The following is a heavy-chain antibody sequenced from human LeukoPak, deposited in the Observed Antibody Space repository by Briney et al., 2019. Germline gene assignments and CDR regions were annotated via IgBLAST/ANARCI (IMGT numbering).Heavy chain of an antibody. J-gene: IGHJ5*02. CDR2: INPDSGGT. CDR3: ARGGPPKTWIQLWGWFDP. D-gene: IGHD5-18*01. Sequence: GASVKVSCKASGNTFTGYYMHWVRQAPGQGLEWMGWINPDSGGTNYAEKFQGRVTTTRDTSISTAYMELSRLRSDDTAVYYCARGGPPKTWIQLWGWFDPWGQGTLVTVSS. CDR1: GNTFTGYY. V-gene: IGHV1-2*02.